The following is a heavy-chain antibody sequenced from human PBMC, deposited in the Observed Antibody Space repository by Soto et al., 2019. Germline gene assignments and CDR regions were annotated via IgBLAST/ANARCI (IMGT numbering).Heavy chain of an antibody. CDR3: VKETRVQLWYGGHDAFDI. Sequence: GGSLRLSCAASGFTFSSYGMHWVRQAPGKGLEWVAVISYDGSNKYYADSVKGRFTISRDNSKNTLYLQMNSLRAEDTAVYYCVKETRVQLWYGGHDAFDIWGQGTMVTVSS. V-gene: IGHV3-30*18. CDR1: GFTFSSYG. D-gene: IGHD5-18*01. CDR2: ISYDGSNK. J-gene: IGHJ3*02.